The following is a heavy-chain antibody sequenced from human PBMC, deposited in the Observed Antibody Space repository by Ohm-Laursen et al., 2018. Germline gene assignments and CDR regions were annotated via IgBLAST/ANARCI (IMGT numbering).Heavy chain of an antibody. Sequence: PSQTLSLTCAVYGGSFSGYYWSWIRQPPGKGLEWIGKINHSGSTNYNPSLKSRVTISVDTSKNQFSLKLSSVTAADTAVYYCARVPYGDYIFQHWGQGTLVTVSS. V-gene: IGHV4-34*01. CDR3: ARVPYGDYIFQH. CDR2: INHSGST. J-gene: IGHJ1*01. CDR1: GGSFSGYY. D-gene: IGHD4-17*01.